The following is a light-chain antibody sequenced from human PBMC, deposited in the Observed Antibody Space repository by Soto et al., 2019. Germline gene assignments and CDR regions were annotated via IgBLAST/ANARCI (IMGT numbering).Light chain of an antibody. CDR1: QSVSSSY. J-gene: IGKJ1*01. Sequence: EIVLTQSPGTLSLSPGERATLSCRPSQSVSSSYLAWYQQKPGQAPRLLIYGASTRAAGIPARFSGSGSGTEFTLIISSLQSEDSAVYYCQQYNSWLWTFGQGTKVDIK. V-gene: IGKV3-15*01. CDR3: QQYNSWLWT. CDR2: GAS.